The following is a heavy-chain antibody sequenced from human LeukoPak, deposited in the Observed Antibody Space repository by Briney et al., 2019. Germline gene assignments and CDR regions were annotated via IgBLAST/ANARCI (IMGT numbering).Heavy chain of an antibody. D-gene: IGHD2-2*01. CDR3: ARGTSDVYWYLDV. CDR1: GGSVSTFY. CDR2: IHYSGST. V-gene: IGHV4-59*02. Sequence: SETLSLTCTVSGGSVSTFYWSWLRQSPGTGLEWIGFIHYSGSTAYNPSLKSRVTISLEMSKNQLSLILTSVTAADTAMYYCARGTSDVYWYLDVWGRGTRLLSPQ. J-gene: IGHJ2*01.